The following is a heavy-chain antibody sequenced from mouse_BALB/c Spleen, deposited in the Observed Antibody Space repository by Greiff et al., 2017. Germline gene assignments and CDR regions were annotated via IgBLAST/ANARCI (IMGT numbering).Heavy chain of an antibody. CDR3: ARWITTRGLAY. Sequence: LVESGAELMKPGASVKISCKATGYTFSSYWIEWVKQRPGHGLEWIGEILPGSGSTNYNEKFKGKATFTADTSSNTAYMQLSSLTSEDSAVYYCARWITTRGLAYWGQGTLVTVSA. CDR1: GYTFSSYW. J-gene: IGHJ3*01. V-gene: IGHV1-9*01. D-gene: IGHD2-4*01. CDR2: ILPGSGST.